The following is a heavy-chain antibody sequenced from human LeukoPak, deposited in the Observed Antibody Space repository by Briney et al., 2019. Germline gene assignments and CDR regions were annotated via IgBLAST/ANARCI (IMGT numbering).Heavy chain of an antibody. Sequence: GGSLRLSCAASGFTFSTYAMSWVRQAPGKGLECVSALSGNGNTIYYADSVKGRFTIPRDNSKNTLSLQMNSLRAEDTAVYYCAKALCGGHDYWGQGTLVTVSS. CDR2: LSGNGNTI. J-gene: IGHJ4*02. D-gene: IGHD4-23*01. V-gene: IGHV3-23*01. CDR1: GFTFSTYA. CDR3: AKALCGGHDY.